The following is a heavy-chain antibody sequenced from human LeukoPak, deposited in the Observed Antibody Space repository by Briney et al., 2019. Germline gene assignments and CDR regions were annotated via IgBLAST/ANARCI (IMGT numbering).Heavy chain of an antibody. Sequence: GESLKISCKGSGYYFTNYWIGWVRQMPGKGLEWMTIIYPGDSDTTYSPSFQGQVTISADKSISTAYLQWSSLKASDTAMYYCARRRGYGSFDYWGQGTLVTVSS. J-gene: IGHJ4*02. CDR2: IYPGDSDT. CDR3: ARRRGYGSFDY. CDR1: GYYFTNYW. D-gene: IGHD6-25*01. V-gene: IGHV5-51*01.